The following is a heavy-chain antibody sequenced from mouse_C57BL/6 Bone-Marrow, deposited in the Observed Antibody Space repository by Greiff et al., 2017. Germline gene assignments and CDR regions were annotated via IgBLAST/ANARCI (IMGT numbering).Heavy chain of an antibody. CDR1: GYTFTSYW. CDR2: LDPSDSYT. CDR3: ARDSSGLAWCAY. J-gene: IGHJ3*01. V-gene: IGHV1-69*01. Sequence: VQLQQPGAELVMPGASVKLSCKASGYTFTSYWMHWVKQRPGQGLEWIGELDPSDSYTNSNQKFKGKSTLTVDKSSSTAYMQLSSLTSEDSAVYYCARDSSGLAWCAYWGQGTLVTVSA. D-gene: IGHD3-2*02.